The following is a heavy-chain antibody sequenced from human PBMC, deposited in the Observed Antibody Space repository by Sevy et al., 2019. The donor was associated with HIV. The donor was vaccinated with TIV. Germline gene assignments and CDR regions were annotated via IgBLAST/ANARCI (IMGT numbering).Heavy chain of an antibody. Sequence: GGSLRLSCAASGFTFDDYAMHWVRQAPGKGLEWVSGISWNSGSIGYADSVKGRFTISRDNAKNSPYLQMNSLRAEDTALYYCAKGGLGYDILTGYYGAFDYWGQGTLVTVSS. CDR2: ISWNSGSI. CDR1: GFTFDDYA. V-gene: IGHV3-9*01. D-gene: IGHD3-9*01. J-gene: IGHJ4*02. CDR3: AKGGLGYDILTGYYGAFDY.